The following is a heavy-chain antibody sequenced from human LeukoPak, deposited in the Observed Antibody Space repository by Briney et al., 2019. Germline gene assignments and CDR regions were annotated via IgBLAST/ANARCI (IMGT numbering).Heavy chain of an antibody. Sequence: PGGSLRLSCGASGFTFSGYSMNSVRQAPGKGLEWVSSISTSSSYIYYADSVKGRFTISRDNAKKSLYLQMNSLRAEDTAVYYCARGRAVVAASDNWFDPWGQGTLVTVSS. CDR3: ARGRAVVAASDNWFDP. CDR1: GFTFSGYS. J-gene: IGHJ5*02. V-gene: IGHV3-21*01. CDR2: ISTSSSYI. D-gene: IGHD2-15*01.